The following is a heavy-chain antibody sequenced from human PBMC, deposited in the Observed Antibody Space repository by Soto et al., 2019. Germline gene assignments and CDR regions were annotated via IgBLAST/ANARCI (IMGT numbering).Heavy chain of an antibody. CDR1: GGTFSSYA. J-gene: IGHJ6*02. Sequence: SVKVSCKASGGTFSSYAISWVRQAPGQGLEWMGGIIPIFGTANYAQKFQGRVTITADESTSTAYMELSSLRSEDTAVYYCARAGTICGVVIKQPQSPQYYYGMDVWGQGTTVTVS. CDR3: ARAGTICGVVIKQPQSPQYYYGMDV. D-gene: IGHD3-3*01. CDR2: IIPIFGTA. V-gene: IGHV1-69*13.